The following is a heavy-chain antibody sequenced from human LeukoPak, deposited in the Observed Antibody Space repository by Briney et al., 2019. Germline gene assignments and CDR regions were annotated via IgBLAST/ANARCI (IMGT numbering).Heavy chain of an antibody. CDR1: GHTFTGYW. CDR2: ISPSGGST. CDR3: ARDNSVRDEAWWFNP. J-gene: IGHJ5*02. Sequence: ASVKLSCKAFGHTFTGYWMHWVRQAPGQGPEWMGVISPSGGSTIYAQKFKGRVTLTRDMSTSTDYLELSSLRSEDTAVYYCARDNSVRDEAWWFNPWGQGTLVTVSS. V-gene: IGHV1-46*01. D-gene: IGHD5-24*01.